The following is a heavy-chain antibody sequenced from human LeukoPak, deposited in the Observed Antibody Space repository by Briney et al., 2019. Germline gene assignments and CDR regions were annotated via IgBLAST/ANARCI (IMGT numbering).Heavy chain of an antibody. Sequence: PGGSLRLSCAASGFTFSSCAMSWVRQAPGKGLEWVSGITGSGGDTYYADSVKGRFTISRDNSKNTLYLQMTSLRAEDTAAYYCATKRNIVTTSVDDFWGQGTLVTVSS. D-gene: IGHD2/OR15-2a*01. V-gene: IGHV3-23*01. J-gene: IGHJ4*02. CDR2: ITGSGGDT. CDR3: ATKRNIVTTSVDDF. CDR1: GFTFSSCA.